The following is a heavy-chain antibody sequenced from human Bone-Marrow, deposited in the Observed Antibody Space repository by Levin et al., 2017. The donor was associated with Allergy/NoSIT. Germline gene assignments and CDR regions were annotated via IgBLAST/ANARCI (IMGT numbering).Heavy chain of an antibody. D-gene: IGHD5-18*01. J-gene: IGHJ3*02. CDR2: IGTAGDT. CDR3: ARYNYEYYALDI. V-gene: IGHV3-13*01. Sequence: GGSLRLSCAASGFIFRTHDMHWVRQGTGKGLEWVSTIGTAGDTYYPDSVRGRFTISRENAKNSLYLQMNGLSAGDTAVYYCARYNYEYYALDIWGQGTMVTVSS. CDR1: GFIFRTHD.